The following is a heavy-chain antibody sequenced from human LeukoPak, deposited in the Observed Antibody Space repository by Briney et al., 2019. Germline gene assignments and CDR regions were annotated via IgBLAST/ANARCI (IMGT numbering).Heavy chain of an antibody. CDR3: ARAYSSSWYYFDY. D-gene: IGHD6-13*01. Sequence: VDSVKVACKAYGYSFTSYAISWERQPPGQGREWMGWISAYNGNTNYAQKLQGKDTMTTDTSTSTDYVELRGLRSDDRAVYYCARAYSSSWYYFDYWRQGSLVSDCS. CDR1: GYSFTSYA. J-gene: IGHJ4*02. CDR2: ISAYNGNT. V-gene: IGHV1-18*01.